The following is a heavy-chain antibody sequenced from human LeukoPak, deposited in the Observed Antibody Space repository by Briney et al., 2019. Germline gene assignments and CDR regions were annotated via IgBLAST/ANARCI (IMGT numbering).Heavy chain of an antibody. J-gene: IGHJ4*02. CDR2: FDPEDGET. Sequence: ASVKVSCKVSGYTLTELSMHWVRQAPGKGLEWMGGFDPEDGETIYAQKFQGRVTMTEDTSRDTAYMELSSLRSEDTAVYYCAREGDYGDYIDYWGQGTLVTVSS. V-gene: IGHV1-24*01. D-gene: IGHD4-17*01. CDR1: GYTLTELS. CDR3: AREGDYGDYIDY.